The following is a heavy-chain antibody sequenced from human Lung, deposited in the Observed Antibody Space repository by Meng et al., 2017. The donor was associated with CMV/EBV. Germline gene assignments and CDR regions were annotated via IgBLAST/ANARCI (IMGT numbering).Heavy chain of an antibody. CDR2: IHHTGSS. Sequence: CTVPDYSISSVFYWGCVRQPPGKGLEWIGSIHHTGSSYYNPSLKSRVTLSVDTSKNQFSLKVTSVTAADTAVYYCARGIFGVVDYWGQGTLVXVSS. CDR3: ARGIFGVVDY. J-gene: IGHJ4*02. D-gene: IGHD3-3*01. CDR1: DYSISSVFY. V-gene: IGHV4-38-2*02.